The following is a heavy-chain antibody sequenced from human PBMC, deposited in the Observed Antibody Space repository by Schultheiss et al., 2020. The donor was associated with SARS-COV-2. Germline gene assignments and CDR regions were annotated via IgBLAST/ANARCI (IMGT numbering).Heavy chain of an antibody. CDR1: GYTFTGYY. CDR3: ARGRPNWFDP. V-gene: IGHV1-2*02. CDR2: INPNSGGT. J-gene: IGHJ5*02. D-gene: IGHD6-25*01. Sequence: ASVKVSCKASGYTFTGYYMHWVRQAPGQGLEWMGWINPNSGGTNYAQKFQGRVTITRDTSTSTVYMELSSLRSEDTAVYYCARGRPNWFDPWGQGTLVTVSS.